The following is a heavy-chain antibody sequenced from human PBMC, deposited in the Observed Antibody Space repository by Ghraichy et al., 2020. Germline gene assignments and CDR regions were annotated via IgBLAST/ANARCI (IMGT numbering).Heavy chain of an antibody. Sequence: ASVKVSCKASGYTFTSYGISWVRQAPGQGLEWMGWISAYNGNTNYAQKLQGRVTMTTDTSTSTAYMELRSLRSDDTAVYYCARDHVLLWFGELSFGVYWGQGTLVTVSS. D-gene: IGHD3-10*01. J-gene: IGHJ4*02. CDR1: GYTFTSYG. CDR2: ISAYNGNT. V-gene: IGHV1-18*01. CDR3: ARDHVLLWFGELSFGVY.